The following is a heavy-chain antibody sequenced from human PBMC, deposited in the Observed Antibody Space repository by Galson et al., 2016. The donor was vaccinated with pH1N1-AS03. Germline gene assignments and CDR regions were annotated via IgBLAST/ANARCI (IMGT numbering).Heavy chain of an antibody. D-gene: IGHD3-22*01. V-gene: IGHV3-23*01. CDR3: AKRTSGYLDS. CDR1: GFTFSKYA. Sequence: CAASGFTFSKYAMTWVRQAPGKGLEWVSAITGSGGSGSSGITNYADSVKGRFTISRDNSKNTLHLQMSSVRADATAVYYCAKRTSGYLDSWGQGTLVTVSS. CDR2: ITGSGGSGSSGIT. J-gene: IGHJ4*02.